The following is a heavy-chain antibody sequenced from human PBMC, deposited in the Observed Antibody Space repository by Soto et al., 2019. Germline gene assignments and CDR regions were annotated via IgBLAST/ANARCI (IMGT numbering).Heavy chain of an antibody. J-gene: IGHJ5*02. CDR3: ARDRLTTVTSNWFDP. V-gene: IGHV1-3*01. D-gene: IGHD4-17*01. CDR1: GYTFTSYA. CDR2: INAGNGNT. Sequence: ASVKVSCKASGYTFTSYAMHWVRQAPGQRLEWMGWINAGNGNTKYSQKFQGGVTITRDTSASTAYMELSSPRSEDTAVYYCARDRLTTVTSNWFDPWGQGTLVTVSS.